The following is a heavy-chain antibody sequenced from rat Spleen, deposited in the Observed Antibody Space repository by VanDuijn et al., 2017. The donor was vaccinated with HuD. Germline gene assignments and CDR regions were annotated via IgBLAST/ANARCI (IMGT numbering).Heavy chain of an antibody. D-gene: IGHD4-1*01. CDR1: GFTFSDYY. CDR2: ISYEGSST. CDR3: ARRGSDYFDY. J-gene: IGHJ2*01. V-gene: IGHV5-22*01. Sequence: EVQLVESDGGLVQPGRSLKLSCAASGFTFSDYYMAWVRQAPTKGLEWVTSISYEGSSTYYGDSVKGRFTISRDNARGTQYLQMDSLRSEDTATYYCARRGSDYFDYWGQGVMVTVSS.